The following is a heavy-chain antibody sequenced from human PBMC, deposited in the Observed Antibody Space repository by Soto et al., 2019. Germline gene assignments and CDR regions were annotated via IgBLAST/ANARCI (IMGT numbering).Heavy chain of an antibody. CDR2: TYYRSKWDY. CDR1: GDSVSTNSAT. V-gene: IGHV6-1*01. Sequence: SQTLSLTCAISGDSVSTNSATWDWIRQSPSRGLEWLVRTYYRSKWDYDYAASVKGRININPDTSNNQVSLHLDSVTPDDTAVYYCARLIGNSWLDSWGQGTLVTVSS. D-gene: IGHD2-8*01. CDR3: ARLIGNSWLDS. J-gene: IGHJ5*01.